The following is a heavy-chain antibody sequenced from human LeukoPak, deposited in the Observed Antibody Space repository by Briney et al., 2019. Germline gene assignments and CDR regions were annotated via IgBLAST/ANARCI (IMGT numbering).Heavy chain of an antibody. CDR2: IIPILGIA. J-gene: IGHJ3*02. CDR3: ARDRGDCSGGSYYWDYDAFDI. Sequence: ASVKVSCKASGGTFSSYTISWVRQAPGQGLEWMGRIIPILGIANYAQKFQGRVTITADKSTSTAYMELSSLRSEDTAVYYCARDRGDCSGGSYYWDYDAFDIWGQGTMVTVSS. CDR1: GGTFSSYT. V-gene: IGHV1-69*04. D-gene: IGHD2-15*01.